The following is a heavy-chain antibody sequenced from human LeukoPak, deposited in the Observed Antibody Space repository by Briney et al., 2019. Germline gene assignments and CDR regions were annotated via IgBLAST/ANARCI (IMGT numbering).Heavy chain of an antibody. CDR1: GYTFTGYY. CDR3: ARDSYYYGSGSLDY. D-gene: IGHD3-10*01. Sequence: ASVKVSCKASGYTFTGYYMHWVRQAPGPGLEWMGWINPNSGGTNYAQKFEGRVTMTRDTSISTAYMELSRLRSDDTAVYYCARDSYYYGSGSLDYWGQGTLVTVSS. J-gene: IGHJ4*02. V-gene: IGHV1-2*02. CDR2: INPNSGGT.